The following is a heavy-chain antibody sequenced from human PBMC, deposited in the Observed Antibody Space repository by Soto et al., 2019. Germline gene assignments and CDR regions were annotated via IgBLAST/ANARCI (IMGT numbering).Heavy chain of an antibody. J-gene: IGHJ4*02. CDR2: ISYDGSNK. Sequence: PGGSLRLSCAASGFTFSSYGMHWVRQAPGKGLEWVAVISYDGSNKYYADSVKGRFTISRDNSKNTLYLQMNSLRAEDTAVYYCARDYYKYYDSSGYYRSPAYWGQGTLVTVSS. V-gene: IGHV3-30*03. D-gene: IGHD3-22*01. CDR3: ARDYYKYYDSSGYYRSPAY. CDR1: GFTFSSYG.